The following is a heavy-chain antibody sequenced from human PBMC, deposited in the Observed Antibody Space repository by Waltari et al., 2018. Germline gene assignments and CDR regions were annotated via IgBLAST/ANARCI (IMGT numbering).Heavy chain of an antibody. CDR1: GGSFSGYY. CDR2: IEQNEHT. V-gene: IGHV4-34*01. Sequence: QVHLQQWGAGLLKPSETLSLTCAVYGGSFSGYYWSWIRQPPGKGREWIGQIEQNEHTTYNPSLKDRLTISVDRSQKTFTLTLTSVTAADTGVYFCASTPLFYYDTSGYSFWGQGTLVTVSS. D-gene: IGHD3-22*01. J-gene: IGHJ4*02. CDR3: ASTPLFYYDTSGYSF.